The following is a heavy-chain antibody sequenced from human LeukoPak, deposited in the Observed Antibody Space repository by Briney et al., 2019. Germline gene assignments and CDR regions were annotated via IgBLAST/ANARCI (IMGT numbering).Heavy chain of an antibody. Sequence: GGSLRLSCVASRFTFSSYWMSWVRQAPGKGLEWVANIKQDGSEKYYVDSVKGRFTISRDNSKNTLYLQMNGLRAEDTAVYYCARVQSYWGQGTLVTVSS. CDR2: IKQDGSEK. CDR1: RFTFSSYW. V-gene: IGHV3-7*01. J-gene: IGHJ4*02. CDR3: ARVQSY.